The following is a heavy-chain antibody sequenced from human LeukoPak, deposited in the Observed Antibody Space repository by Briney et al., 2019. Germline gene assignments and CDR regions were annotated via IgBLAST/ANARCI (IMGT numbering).Heavy chain of an antibody. CDR2: IYYSGST. CDR1: GGSISTYY. D-gene: IGHD3-10*01. CDR3: ARDPASGSYSYYFDY. V-gene: IGHV4-59*01. J-gene: IGHJ4*02. Sequence: SETLSLTCTVSGGSISTYYWSWIRQPPEKGLEWIGYIYYSGSTNYNPSLKSRVTISVDTSKNQFSLKLSSVTAADTAVYYCARDPASGSYSYYFDYWGQGTLVTVSS.